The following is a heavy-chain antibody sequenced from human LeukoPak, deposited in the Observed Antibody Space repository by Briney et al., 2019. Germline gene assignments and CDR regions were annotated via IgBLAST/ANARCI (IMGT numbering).Heavy chain of an antibody. D-gene: IGHD5-18*01. J-gene: IGHJ4*02. CDR3: ASGLGYSYGYFDY. CDR2: ISYDGSNK. V-gene: IGHV3-30*04. Sequence: HPGGSLRLSCAASGFTFSSYAMHWDRQAPGKGLEWVAVISYDGSNKYYADSVKGRFTISRDNSKNTLYLQMNSLRAEDTAVYYCASGLGYSYGYFDYWGQGTLVTVSS. CDR1: GFTFSSYA.